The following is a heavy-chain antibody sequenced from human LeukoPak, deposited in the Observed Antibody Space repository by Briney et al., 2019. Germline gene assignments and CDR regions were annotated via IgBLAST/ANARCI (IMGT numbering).Heavy chain of an antibody. CDR2: IYYSGST. CDR1: GGSISSSSYY. J-gene: IGHJ3*02. D-gene: IGHD3-22*01. V-gene: IGHV4-39*07. CDR3: ARARTYYYDSSGYSHAFDI. Sequence: SETLSLTCAVSGGSISSSSYYWGWIRQPPGKGLEWIGSIYYSGSTCYNPSLKSRVTISVDTSKNQFSLKLSSVTAADTAVYYCARARTYYYDSSGYSHAFDIWGQGTMVTVSS.